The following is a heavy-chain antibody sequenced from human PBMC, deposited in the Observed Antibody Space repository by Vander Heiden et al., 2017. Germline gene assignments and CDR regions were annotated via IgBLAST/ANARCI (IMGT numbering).Heavy chain of an antibody. CDR3: VGNYYDSRGYYFIDS. D-gene: IGHD3-22*01. CDR2: IYTGGST. Sequence: QVQLQESGPGLVRPSETLSLTCAVSGGSMGNFYWTCLRQPAGKALEWLGRIYTGGSTNYNPSLKSRVTMSVATSKNQFSLKLTSVTAADTAVYYCVGNYYDSRGYYFIDSWGQGTLVTVS. CDR1: GGSMGNFY. J-gene: IGHJ4*02. V-gene: IGHV4-4*07.